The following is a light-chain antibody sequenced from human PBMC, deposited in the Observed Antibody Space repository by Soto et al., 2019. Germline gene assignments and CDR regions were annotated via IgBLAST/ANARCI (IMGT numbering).Light chain of an antibody. V-gene: IGLV2-11*01. Sequence: QSVLTQPRSVSGSPGQSVTISCTGASGDVGGYNFVSWYQQHPGKAPTLMIFDVSQRHSGVPDRFSGSKSGNTASLTISGLQAEDEADYYCCSYGGSSTWVFGGGTQLTVL. CDR3: CSYGGSSTWV. CDR2: DVS. J-gene: IGLJ3*02. CDR1: SGDVGGYNF.